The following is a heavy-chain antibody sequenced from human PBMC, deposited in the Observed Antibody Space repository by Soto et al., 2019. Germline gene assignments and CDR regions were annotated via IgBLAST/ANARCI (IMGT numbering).Heavy chain of an antibody. CDR2: ISSSSSTI. CDR3: ARDRVYTYGFDF. CDR1: GLTFTSYS. J-gene: IGHJ4*02. D-gene: IGHD5-18*01. V-gene: IGHV3-48*02. Sequence: GGSLRLSCAASGLTFTSYSMNWVRQAPGKGLEWVSFISSSSSTIYYADSVKGRFTISRDNAKNSLYLQMNSLRDEDTAVYYCARDRVYTYGFDFWGQGALVTVPQ.